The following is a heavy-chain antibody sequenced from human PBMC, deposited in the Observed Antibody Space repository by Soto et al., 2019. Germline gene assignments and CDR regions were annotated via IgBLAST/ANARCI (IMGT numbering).Heavy chain of an antibody. CDR3: AKGDGYCSGGSCYSWYPGFDY. Sequence: GGSLRLSCAASGFTFSSYGMHWVRQAPGKGLEWVAVISYDGSNKYYADSVKGRFTISRDSSKNTLYLQMSSLRAEDTAVYYCAKGDGYCSGGSCYSWYPGFDYWGQGTLVTVSS. CDR1: GFTFSSYG. D-gene: IGHD2-15*01. V-gene: IGHV3-30*18. J-gene: IGHJ4*02. CDR2: ISYDGSNK.